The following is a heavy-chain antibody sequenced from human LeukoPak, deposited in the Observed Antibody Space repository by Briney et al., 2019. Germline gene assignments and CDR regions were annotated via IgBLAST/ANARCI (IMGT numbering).Heavy chain of an antibody. J-gene: IGHJ4*02. Sequence: PGRSLRLSCAASGFTFNTYAMDWVRQAPGQGLERVAIISYDGGNKYYADSVKGRLTISRDNSKNTLCLQMNSLRVEDTAVYYCARPTRGVIIDHLDHWGQGTLVTVSP. CDR3: ARPTRGVIIDHLDH. CDR2: ISYDGGNK. V-gene: IGHV3-30*14. CDR1: GFTFNTYA. D-gene: IGHD3-10*01.